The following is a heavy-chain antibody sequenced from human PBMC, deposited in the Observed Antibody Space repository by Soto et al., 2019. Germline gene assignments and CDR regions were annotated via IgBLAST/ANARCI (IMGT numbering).Heavy chain of an antibody. V-gene: IGHV3-21*01. CDR2: ISISSSYI. CDR3: ARGSTIFGGAPRDGMDV. J-gene: IGHJ6*02. CDR1: GFTFSSYR. Sequence: GGSLKLSCEASGFTFSSYRMNWVRPAPGKGLEWVSSISISSSYIYYADSVKGRFTISRDNAKNSLYLQMNSLRAEDTAVYYCARGSTIFGGAPRDGMDVWCQGITVTVSS. D-gene: IGHD3-3*01.